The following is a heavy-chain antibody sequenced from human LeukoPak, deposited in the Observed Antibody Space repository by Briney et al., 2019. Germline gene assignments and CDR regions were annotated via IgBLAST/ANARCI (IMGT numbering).Heavy chain of an antibody. V-gene: IGHV4-34*01. Sequence: SETLSLTCAVYGGSFSGYYWSWIRQPPGKGLEWIGEINHSGSTNYNPSLKSRVTISVDTSKNQFSLKLSSATAADTAVYYCARGDRGNYFDYWGQGTLVTVSS. CDR3: ARGDRGNYFDY. CDR2: INHSGST. D-gene: IGHD3-16*01. J-gene: IGHJ4*02. CDR1: GGSFSGYY.